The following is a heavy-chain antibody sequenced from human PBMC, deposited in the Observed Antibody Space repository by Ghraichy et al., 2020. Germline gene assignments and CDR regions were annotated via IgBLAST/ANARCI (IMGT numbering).Heavy chain of an antibody. Sequence: SETLSLTCAISGDSVSSNTAAWNWIRQSPSRGLEWLGRTYYRSKWYKDYAVSVKSRIVINPETSKNQFSLQLNSVSPEDTAVYYCARGGGSSVFPIDSWGQGTLVTVSS. CDR1: GDSVSSNTAA. J-gene: IGHJ4*02. CDR3: ARGGGSSVFPIDS. D-gene: IGHD6-6*01. V-gene: IGHV6-1*01. CDR2: TYYRSKWYK.